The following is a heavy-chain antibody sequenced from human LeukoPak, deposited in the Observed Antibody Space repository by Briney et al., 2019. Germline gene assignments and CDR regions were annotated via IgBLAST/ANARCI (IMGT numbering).Heavy chain of an antibody. CDR3: ARDSRGYYDSSGYFDH. D-gene: IGHD3-22*01. V-gene: IGHV4-61*03. J-gene: IGHJ4*02. Sequence: AETLSLTCTVSGDSVSSDSYYWSWLRQPPGNGLEWIGHIYYSGTTQQHPSLKSRVTLTVDTSKNHLYLKLNSVTAADTAVYYCARDSRGYYDSSGYFDHWGQGTLVTVSS. CDR2: IYYSGTT. CDR1: GDSVSSDSYY.